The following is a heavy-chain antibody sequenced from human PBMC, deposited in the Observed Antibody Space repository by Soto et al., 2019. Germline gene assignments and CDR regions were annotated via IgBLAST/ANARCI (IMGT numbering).Heavy chain of an antibody. CDR2: ISYDGSNK. CDR3: AKDVNYYDFWSGYFDY. D-gene: IGHD3-3*01. V-gene: IGHV3-30*18. J-gene: IGHJ4*02. Sequence: GGSLRLSCAASGFTFSSYGMHWVRQAPGKGLEWVAVISYDGSNKYYADSVKGRFTISRDNSKNTLYLQMNSLRAEDTAVYYCAKDVNYYDFWSGYFDYWGQGTLVTVSS. CDR1: GFTFSSYG.